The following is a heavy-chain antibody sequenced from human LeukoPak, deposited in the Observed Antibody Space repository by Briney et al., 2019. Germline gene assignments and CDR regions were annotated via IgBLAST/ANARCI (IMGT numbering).Heavy chain of an antibody. CDR2: ISAYNGNT. V-gene: IGHV1-18*01. Sequence: ASVKVSCKASGYTFTSYGISWVRQAPGQGLEWMGWISAYNGNTNYAQKLQGRVTMTTDTSTSTAYMELRSLRSDDTAAYYCARDTMTTVTKDYYYYGMDVWGQGTTVTVSS. CDR3: ARDTMTTVTKDYYYYGMDV. J-gene: IGHJ6*02. CDR1: GYTFTSYG. D-gene: IGHD4-17*01.